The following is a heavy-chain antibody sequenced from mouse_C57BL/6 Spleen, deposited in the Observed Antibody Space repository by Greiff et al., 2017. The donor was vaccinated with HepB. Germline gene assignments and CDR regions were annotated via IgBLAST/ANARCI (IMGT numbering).Heavy chain of an antibody. V-gene: IGHV5-9*01. CDR2: ISGGGGNT. D-gene: IGHD1-1*01. CDR1: GFTFSSYT. J-gene: IGHJ2*01. CDR3: ARHGLRSYFDY. Sequence: EVKVVESGGGLVKPGGSLKLSCAASGFTFSSYTMSWVRQTPEKRLEWVATISGGGGNTYYPDSVKGRFTISRDNAKNTLYLQMSSLRSEDTALYYCARHGLRSYFDYWGQGTTLTVSS.